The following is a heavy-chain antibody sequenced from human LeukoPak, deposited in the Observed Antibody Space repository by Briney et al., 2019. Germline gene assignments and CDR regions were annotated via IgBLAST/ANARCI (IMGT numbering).Heavy chain of an antibody. J-gene: IGHJ4*02. CDR2: ISYDATNK. CDR1: GFTFINYG. Sequence: GGSLRLSCAASGFTFINYGMHWVRQAPGKGLEWVAVISYDATNKYYADSVKGRFTISRDNSKNTLYLQMNSLRAEDTAVYYCARDSFITSSWSHFDYWGQGALVTVSS. CDR3: ARDSFITSSWSHFDY. D-gene: IGHD6-19*01. V-gene: IGHV3-30*03.